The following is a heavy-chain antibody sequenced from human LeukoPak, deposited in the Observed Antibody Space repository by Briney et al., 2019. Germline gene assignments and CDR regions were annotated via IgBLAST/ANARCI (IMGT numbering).Heavy chain of an antibody. D-gene: IGHD6-13*01. CDR3: SSGGGGFQH. Sequence: PGRSLRLSCAASGFTFDDYAMHWVRQAPGKGLEWVSGMSWNSGSIGYADSVKGRFTISRDNAKNSLHLQMNSLRAEDTALYYSSSGGGGFQHWGQGTLVTVSS. CDR2: MSWNSGSI. J-gene: IGHJ1*01. V-gene: IGHV3-9*01. CDR1: GFTFDDYA.